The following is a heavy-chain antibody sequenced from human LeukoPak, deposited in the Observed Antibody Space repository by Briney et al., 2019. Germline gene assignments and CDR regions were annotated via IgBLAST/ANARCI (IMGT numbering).Heavy chain of an antibody. D-gene: IGHD3-22*01. Sequence: ASVKVSCKASGYTFTSYDINWVRQATGQGLEWMGWMNPNSGNTGYAQKFQGRVTMTRNTAISTAYMELSSLRSEDTAVYYCARDDSSGVEYDYWGQGTLVTVSS. J-gene: IGHJ4*02. CDR2: MNPNSGNT. CDR1: GYTFTSYD. V-gene: IGHV1-8*01. CDR3: ARDDSSGVEYDY.